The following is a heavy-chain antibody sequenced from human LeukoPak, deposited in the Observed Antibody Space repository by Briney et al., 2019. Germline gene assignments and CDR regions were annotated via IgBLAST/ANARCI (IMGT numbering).Heavy chain of an antibody. Sequence: SETLSLTCTVSGYSISSGYYWGWIRQPPGKGLEWIGSIYHSGSTYYNPSLKSRVTISVDTSKNQFSLKLSSVTAADTAVYYCARVPEWELLGPIDYWGQGIPVIVSS. J-gene: IGHJ4*02. D-gene: IGHD1-26*01. CDR2: IYHSGST. CDR3: ARVPEWELLGPIDY. V-gene: IGHV4-38-2*02. CDR1: GYSISSGYY.